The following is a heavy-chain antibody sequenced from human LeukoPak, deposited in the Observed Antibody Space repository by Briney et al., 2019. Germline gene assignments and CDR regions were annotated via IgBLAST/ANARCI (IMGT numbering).Heavy chain of an antibody. CDR3: ARDKGIAAAGSEGSDY. V-gene: IGHV3-30-3*01. J-gene: IGHJ4*02. Sequence: SGGSLRLSCAASGFTFSSYAMHWVRQAPGKGLEWVAVISYDGSNKYYADSVKGRFTISRDNSKNTLYLQMNSLRAEDTAVYYCARDKGIAAAGSEGSDYWGQGTLVTVSS. CDR2: ISYDGSNK. CDR1: GFTFSSYA. D-gene: IGHD6-13*01.